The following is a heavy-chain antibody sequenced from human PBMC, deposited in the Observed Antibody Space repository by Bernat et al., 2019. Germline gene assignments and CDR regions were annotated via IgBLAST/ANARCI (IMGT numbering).Heavy chain of an antibody. J-gene: IGHJ4*02. CDR1: GFTFSSYA. CDR2: ISGSGGST. Sequence: VQLVESGGGVVQPGRSLRLSCAASGFTFSSYAMSWVRQAPGKGLEWVSAISGSGGSTYYAESVKGRFTISRDNSKNTLYLQMNSLRAEDTAVYYCAKGSGDYYGSGNPNYWGQGTLVTVSS. CDR3: AKGSGDYYGSGNPNY. D-gene: IGHD3-10*01. V-gene: IGHV3-23*04.